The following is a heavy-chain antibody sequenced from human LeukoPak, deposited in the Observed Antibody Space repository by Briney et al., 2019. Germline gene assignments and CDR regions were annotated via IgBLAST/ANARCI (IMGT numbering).Heavy chain of an antibody. D-gene: IGHD1-14*01. CDR1: GSSISGDDYY. CDR3: ARVGGGTIDY. CDR2: IYYSGIT. J-gene: IGHJ4*02. Sequence: PSETLSLTCSVSGSSISGDDYYWSWIRQPPGKALEWIGYIYYSGITFYNPSLKSRVTISVDTSQNQFSLKLTSVTAADTAVYYCARVGGGTIDYWGQGTLVTVSS. V-gene: IGHV4-30-4*01.